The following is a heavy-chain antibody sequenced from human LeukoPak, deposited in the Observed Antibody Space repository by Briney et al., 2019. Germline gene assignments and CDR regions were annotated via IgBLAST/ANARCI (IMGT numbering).Heavy chain of an antibody. CDR1: GFTFSSYS. CDR2: ISSSGSTI. CDR3: ARSEYYYDSSGQQFDY. J-gene: IGHJ4*02. D-gene: IGHD3-22*01. Sequence: HPGGSLRLSCAASGFTFSSYSMNWVRQAPGKGLEWVSYISSSGSTIYYADSVKGRFTISRDNAKNSLYLQMNSLRAEDTAVYYCARSEYYYDSSGQQFDYWGQGTLVTVSS. V-gene: IGHV3-48*01.